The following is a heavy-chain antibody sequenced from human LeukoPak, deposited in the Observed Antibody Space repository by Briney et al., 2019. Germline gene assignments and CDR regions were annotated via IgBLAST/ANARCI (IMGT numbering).Heavy chain of an antibody. CDR1: GGSISSYY. CDR2: IYYSGST. D-gene: IGHD3-10*01. Sequence: SETLSLTCTVSGGSISSYYWSWIRQPPGKGLEWIGYIYYSGSTNYNPSLKSRVTISVDTSKNQFSLKLGSVTAADTAVHYCARGSPYGHDRWGQGTLVTVSS. CDR3: ARGSPYGHDR. V-gene: IGHV4-59*01. J-gene: IGHJ5*02.